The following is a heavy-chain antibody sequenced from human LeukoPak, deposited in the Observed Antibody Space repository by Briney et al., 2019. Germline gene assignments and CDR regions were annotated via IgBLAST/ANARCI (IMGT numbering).Heavy chain of an antibody. CDR3: ARSHAWSGYYVDY. Sequence: PSQTLSLTCTVSGDSVRSGSYYWNWIRQPAGKGLEWIGRIYSAGNTNYNPSLKSRVTISVDTSTNQFSLKLSSVTAADTAVYYCARSHAWSGYYVDYWGQGTVVTVSS. V-gene: IGHV4-61*02. CDR2: IYSAGNT. D-gene: IGHD3-3*01. CDR1: GDSVRSGSYY. J-gene: IGHJ4*02.